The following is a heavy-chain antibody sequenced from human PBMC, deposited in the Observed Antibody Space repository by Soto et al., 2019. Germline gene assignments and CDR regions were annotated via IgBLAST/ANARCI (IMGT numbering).Heavy chain of an antibody. Sequence: QVQLQESGPGLVKPSQTLSLTCTVSGGSISSGGYYWSWIRQHPGKGLEWIGYIYYSGSTYYNPSLKSRVTISVDTSKNQFSLKLSSVTAADTAVYYCARYAATRTRKNNWFDPWGQGTLVTVSS. J-gene: IGHJ5*02. CDR2: IYYSGST. V-gene: IGHV4-31*03. CDR3: ARYAATRTRKNNWFDP. CDR1: GGSISSGGYY.